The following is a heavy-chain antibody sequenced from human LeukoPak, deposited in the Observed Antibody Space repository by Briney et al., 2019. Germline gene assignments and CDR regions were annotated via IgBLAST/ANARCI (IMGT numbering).Heavy chain of an antibody. J-gene: IGHJ6*02. CDR2: IKQDGREK. Sequence: PGGSLRLSCAASGFTFSSYWMSWVRQAPGKGLEWVANIKQDGREKYYVDYVKGRFTISRDYMKHSLYLQMNSLRAEDTAVYYCARSDYYYYGMDVWGQGTTVTVSS. CDR3: ARSDYYYYGMDV. CDR1: GFTFSSYW. V-gene: IGHV3-7*01.